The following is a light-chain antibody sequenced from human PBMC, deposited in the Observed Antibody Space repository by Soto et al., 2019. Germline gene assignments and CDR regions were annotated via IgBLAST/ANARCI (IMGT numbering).Light chain of an antibody. CDR2: DVS. CDR1: SSDVGGFDH. J-gene: IGLJ1*01. CDR3: NSFTATNTYV. V-gene: IGLV2-14*03. Sequence: QSVLTQPTSVSGSPGQSITISCTGASSDVGGFDHVSWYQQHPGKVPRLLIYDVSSRPSGVSDRFSGSKSGNTASLTISGLQAEDEADYYCNSFTATNTYVFATGTKVTVL.